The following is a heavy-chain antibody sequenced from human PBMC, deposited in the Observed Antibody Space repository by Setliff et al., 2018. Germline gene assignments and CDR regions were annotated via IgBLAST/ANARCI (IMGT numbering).Heavy chain of an antibody. CDR2: ISSSGSTR. CDR1: GFTFSSYE. J-gene: IGHJ5*02. CDR3: ARARGYSYGDSTLEGRVVVGASTMIDFPNPLQPLP. D-gene: IGHD5-18*01. V-gene: IGHV3-48*03. Sequence: PGGSLRLSCAASGFTFSSYEMNWVRQAPGKGLEWVSYISSSGSTRYYADSVKGRFTISRDNAKNSLYLQMNSLRAEDTAVYSCARARGYSYGDSTLEGRVVVGASTMIDFPNPLQPLPWG.